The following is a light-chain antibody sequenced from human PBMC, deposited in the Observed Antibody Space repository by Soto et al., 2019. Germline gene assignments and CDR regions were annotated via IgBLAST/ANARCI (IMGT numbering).Light chain of an antibody. CDR1: QDISNY. CDR3: QQYDNLPVT. V-gene: IGKV1-33*01. CDR2: DAS. J-gene: IGKJ4*01. Sequence: DIQMTQSPSSLSASVGDRVTITCQASQDISNYLNWYQQKPGKAPKLLIYDASNFEKGVQSRLSVRGSGPDFTFTISSLRPEDIATYYCQQYDNLPVTFGGGTKVEIK.